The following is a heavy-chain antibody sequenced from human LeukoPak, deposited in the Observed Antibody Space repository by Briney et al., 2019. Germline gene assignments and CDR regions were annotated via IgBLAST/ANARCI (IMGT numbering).Heavy chain of an antibody. CDR2: INPSGGST. D-gene: IGHD5-18*01. V-gene: IGHV1-46*01. J-gene: IGHJ4*02. CDR1: GYTFTSYY. CDR3: VRGGSSYGHFDY. Sequence: ASVKVSCKASGYTFTSYYMHWVRQATGQRLGWMGIINPSGGSTSYAQKFQGRVTMTRDTSTSTVYMELSSLRSEDTAVYYCVRGGSSYGHFDYWGQGTLVTVSS.